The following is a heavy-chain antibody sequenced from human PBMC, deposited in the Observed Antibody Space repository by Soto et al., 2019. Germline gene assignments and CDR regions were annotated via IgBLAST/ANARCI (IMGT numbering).Heavy chain of an antibody. D-gene: IGHD3-22*01. CDR2: IIPRFGTT. CDR3: SVVDMSDNEVENYFYAMDV. CDR1: GGTLRRYA. Sequence: QVQLVQSGAEVKKPGSSVKVSCKASGGTLRRYAISWVRQAPGRGLEWMGGIIPRFGTTSYATTESFQGSPTINATRPMIAASMELSSMRYEDTAVYFCSVVDMSDNEVENYFYAMDVWGQGTTVIVSS. J-gene: IGHJ6*02. V-gene: IGHV1-69*06.